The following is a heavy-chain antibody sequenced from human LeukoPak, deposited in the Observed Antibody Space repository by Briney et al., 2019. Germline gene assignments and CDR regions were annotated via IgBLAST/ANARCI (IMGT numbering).Heavy chain of an antibody. CDR1: GFTFDDYA. CDR2: ISWNSGSI. V-gene: IGHV3-9*01. Sequence: GGSLRLSCAASGFTFDDYAMHWVRQAPGKGLEWVSGISWNSGSIGYADSVKGRFTISRDNSKNTLYLQMNSLRAEDTAVYYCARGGGTGTTSFDYWGQGTLVTVSS. CDR3: ARGGGTGTTSFDY. D-gene: IGHD1-1*01. J-gene: IGHJ4*02.